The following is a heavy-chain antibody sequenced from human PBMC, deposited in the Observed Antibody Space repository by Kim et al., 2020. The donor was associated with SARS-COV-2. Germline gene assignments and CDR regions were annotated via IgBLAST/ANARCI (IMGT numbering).Heavy chain of an antibody. CDR2: IYPGDSDT. D-gene: IGHD3-10*01. V-gene: IGHV5-51*01. CDR1: GYSFTSYW. Sequence: GESLKISCKGSGYSFTSYWIGWVRQMPGKGLEWMGIIYPGDSDTTYSPSFQGQVTISADKSISTAYLQWSSLKASDTAMYYCARGYYGSGTYYNWAFDIWGQGTMVTVSS. CDR3: ARGYYGSGTYYNWAFDI. J-gene: IGHJ3*02.